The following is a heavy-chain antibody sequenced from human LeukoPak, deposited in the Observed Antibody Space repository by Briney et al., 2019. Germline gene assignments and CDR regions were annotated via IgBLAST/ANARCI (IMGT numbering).Heavy chain of an antibody. Sequence: PSETLSLTCTVSGGSISNCYWSWIRQPPGEGLEWIGYIYYSGSTNYNPSLKSRVTMSIDTSKNQFSLNLTSVTAADTAVYYCAKVLSGSQDYWGQGTLVTVFS. J-gene: IGHJ4*02. D-gene: IGHD1-26*01. CDR1: GGSISNCY. CDR3: AKVLSGSQDY. CDR2: IYYSGST. V-gene: IGHV4-59*08.